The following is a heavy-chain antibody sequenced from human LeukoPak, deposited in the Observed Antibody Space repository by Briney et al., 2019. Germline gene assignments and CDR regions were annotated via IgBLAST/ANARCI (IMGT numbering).Heavy chain of an antibody. Sequence: SETLSLTCTASGGSISSYYWSWIRQPPGKGLEWIGYIYYSGSTNYNPSLKSRVTISVDTSKNQFSLKLSSVTAADTAVYYCARDTAVAGNYYYYGMDVWGQGTTVTVSS. J-gene: IGHJ6*02. CDR1: GGSISSYY. CDR3: ARDTAVAGNYYYYGMDV. D-gene: IGHD6-19*01. V-gene: IGHV4-59*12. CDR2: IYYSGST.